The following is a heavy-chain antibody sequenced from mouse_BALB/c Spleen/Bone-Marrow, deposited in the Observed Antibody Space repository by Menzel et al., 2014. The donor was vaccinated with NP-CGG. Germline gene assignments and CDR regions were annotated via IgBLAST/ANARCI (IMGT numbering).Heavy chain of an antibody. V-gene: IGHV7-3*02. CDR2: IRNKANGYTT. J-gene: IGHJ1*01. Sequence: EVKLMESGGGLVQPGGSLRLSCATSGFTFTDYYMSWVRQPPGKALEWLGFIRNKANGYTTEYSASVKGRFTISRDNSQSILYLQMNILRTEDSATYYCARDRNYDIKWYFDVLGAGTTVTVSS. D-gene: IGHD1-1*01. CDR1: GFTFTDYY. CDR3: ARDRNYDIKWYFDV.